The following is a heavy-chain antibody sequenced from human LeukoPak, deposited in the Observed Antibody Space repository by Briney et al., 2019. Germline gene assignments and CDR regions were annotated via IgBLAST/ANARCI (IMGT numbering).Heavy chain of an antibody. D-gene: IGHD4-17*01. V-gene: IGHV4-39*01. CDR3: ARTSYYGDYRYWYFDL. CDR2: IYYSGST. CDR1: GGSTTSSSYY. J-gene: IGHJ2*01. Sequence: SETLSLTCTVSGGSTTSSSYYWGCIRQPPRKSLELIGSIYYSGSTYYNPSLKSPVTISVDTSKNQFSLKLSSVTAADTAVYYCARTSYYGDYRYWYFDLWGRGTLVTVSS.